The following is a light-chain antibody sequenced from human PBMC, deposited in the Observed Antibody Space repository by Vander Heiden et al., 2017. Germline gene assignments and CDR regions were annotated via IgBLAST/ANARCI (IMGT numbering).Light chain of an antibody. CDR2: KAS. V-gene: IGKV1-5*03. J-gene: IGKJ1*01. Sequence: DVQMTQSPSTLAAPVGDRGTITCLASQTFSNYLAWYQQTPGNAPKLLIYKASTLESGVPSRFSGRGSGTEFTLTISSLQPDDFATYYCQQYNAYPWTFGQGTRVEI. CDR3: QQYNAYPWT. CDR1: QTFSNY.